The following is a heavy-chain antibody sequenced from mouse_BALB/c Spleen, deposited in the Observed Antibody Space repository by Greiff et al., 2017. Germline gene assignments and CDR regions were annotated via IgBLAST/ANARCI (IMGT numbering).Heavy chain of an antibody. V-gene: IGHV2-6-7*01. J-gene: IGHJ4*01. CDR1: GFSLTGYG. Sequence: VQLQQSGPGLVAPSQSLSITCTVSGFSLTGYGVNWVRQPPGKGLEWLGMIWGDGSTDYNSALKSRLSISKDNSKSQVILKMSSLQTDDTARYYCATPYYGSYYYAMDYWGQGTSVTVSS. CDR2: IWGDGST. D-gene: IGHD1-2*01. CDR3: ATPYYGSYYYAMDY.